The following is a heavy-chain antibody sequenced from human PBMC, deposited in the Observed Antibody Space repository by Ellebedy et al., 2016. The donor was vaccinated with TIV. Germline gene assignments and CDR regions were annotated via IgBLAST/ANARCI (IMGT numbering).Heavy chain of an antibody. CDR1: GGTFSAFN. V-gene: IGHV4-34*01. Sequence: SETLSLTCAVYGGTFSAFNWSWIRQPPGKGLEWIGEINHSGSTNYNPSLKSRVTISVDTSKNQFSLKLSSLTAADTAVYYCARNFDLWGRGTLVTVSS. CDR3: ARNFDL. CDR2: INHSGST. J-gene: IGHJ2*01.